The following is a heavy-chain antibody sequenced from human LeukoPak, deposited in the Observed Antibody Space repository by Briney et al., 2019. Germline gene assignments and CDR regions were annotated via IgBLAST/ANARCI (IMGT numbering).Heavy chain of an antibody. CDR1: GSTFSSYA. CDR3: ADLIVGATQQRFDY. Sequence: PGGSLRLSCAASGSTFSSYAMSWVRQAPGKGLEWVAVISYDGSNKYYADSVKGRFTISRDNSKNTLYLQMNSLRAEDTAVYYCADLIVGATQQRFDYWGQGTLVTVSS. D-gene: IGHD1-26*01. J-gene: IGHJ4*02. CDR2: ISYDGSNK. V-gene: IGHV3-30*03.